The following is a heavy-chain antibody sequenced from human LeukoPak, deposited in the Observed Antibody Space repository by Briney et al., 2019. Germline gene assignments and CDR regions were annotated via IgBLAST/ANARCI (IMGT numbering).Heavy chain of an antibody. V-gene: IGHV1-18*01. D-gene: IGHD3-10*01. J-gene: IGHJ6*03. Sequence: ASVKVSCKASGYTFTSYGISWVRQAPGQGLEWMGWISAYNGNTNYAQKLQGRVTMTTDTSTSTAYMELRSLRSDDTAVYYCARGGFGELISRYYYYYMDVWGKGTTVTVSS. CDR2: ISAYNGNT. CDR1: GYTFTSYG. CDR3: ARGGFGELISRYYYYYMDV.